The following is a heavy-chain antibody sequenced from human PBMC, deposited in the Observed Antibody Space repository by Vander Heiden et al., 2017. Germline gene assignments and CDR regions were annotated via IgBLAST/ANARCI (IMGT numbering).Heavy chain of an antibody. CDR3: ARERGYSYGYGDY. D-gene: IGHD5-18*01. J-gene: IGHJ4*02. V-gene: IGHV3-21*01. Sequence: EVQLLQSGGGLVKPGGSLSLSCAASGFTFSSYSMNWVRQAPGKGREWVSSSSSSSSYTYYADSVKGRFTISRDNAKNSLYLQMNSLRAEDTAVYYCARERGYSYGYGDYWGQGTLVTVSS. CDR2: SSSSSSYT. CDR1: GFTFSSYS.